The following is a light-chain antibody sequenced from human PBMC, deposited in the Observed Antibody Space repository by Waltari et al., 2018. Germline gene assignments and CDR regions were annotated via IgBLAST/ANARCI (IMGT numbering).Light chain of an antibody. CDR2: SDA. Sequence: SYELTQPPSVSVSPVQTATITCAGDGLGDKYVWWYQQKPGQSPVAGIYSDAKRPSGIPERFSGSNSGNTATLTIGGTQTTDEGDYYCQAWDDTTVVFGAGTKVTV. CDR1: GLGDKY. V-gene: IGLV3-1*01. J-gene: IGLJ2*01. CDR3: QAWDDTTVV.